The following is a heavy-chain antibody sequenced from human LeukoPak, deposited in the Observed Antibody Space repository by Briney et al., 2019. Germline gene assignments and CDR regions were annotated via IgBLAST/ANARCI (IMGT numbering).Heavy chain of an antibody. CDR1: GFSFSDSV. CDR2: ISHDVKTT. Sequence: GGSLRLSCVASGFSFSDSVIHWVRQAPGKGLEWVAVISHDVKTTYYADSAKGRFTISRDNSKNTLYLQMNSLRAEDTAVYYCAKDRYGDFDYWGQGTLVTVSS. J-gene: IGHJ4*02. D-gene: IGHD4-17*01. CDR3: AKDRYGDFDY. V-gene: IGHV3-30*04.